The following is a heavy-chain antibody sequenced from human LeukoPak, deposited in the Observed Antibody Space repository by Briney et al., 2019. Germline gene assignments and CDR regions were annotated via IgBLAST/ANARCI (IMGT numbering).Heavy chain of an antibody. Sequence: GASVKVSCKVSGYTLTELSMHWVRQAPGKGLEWTGGFDPEAGETVYAQKFQGRVTMTEDTSTDTAYMELSSLRSEDTALYYCATGYYYASGTYPFVFDYWGQGTLVTVSS. CDR2: FDPEAGET. D-gene: IGHD3-10*01. CDR3: ATGYYYASGTYPFVFDY. V-gene: IGHV1-24*01. CDR1: GYTLTELS. J-gene: IGHJ4*02.